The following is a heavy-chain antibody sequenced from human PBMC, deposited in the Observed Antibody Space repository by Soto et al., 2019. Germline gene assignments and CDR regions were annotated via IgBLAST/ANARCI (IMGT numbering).Heavy chain of an antibody. CDR3: AGGSGWLSDY. D-gene: IGHD6-19*01. CDR2: IKQDGSET. J-gene: IGHJ4*02. V-gene: IGHV3-7*05. CDR1: GFTFSRYW. Sequence: EVQLVESGGGLVQTGGSLRLSCAASGFTFSRYWMKWVRQAPGKGLEWVANIKQDGSETYYVDSVKGRFTISRDNAKNSLFLQMNTLRAEDTAVYYCAGGSGWLSDYWGRGTLVTVSS.